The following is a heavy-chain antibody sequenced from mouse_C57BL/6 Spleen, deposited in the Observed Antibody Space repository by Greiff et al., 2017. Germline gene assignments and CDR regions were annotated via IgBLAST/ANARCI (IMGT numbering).Heavy chain of an antibody. CDR2: IYPGGGYT. Sequence: QVQLQQSGAELVRPGTSVKMSCKASGYTFTNYWIGWAKQRPGHGLEWIGDIYPGGGYTNYNEKFKGKATLTADKSSSTAYMQFSSLTSEDSAIYYCARGGIYYDYVGDWYFDVWGTGTTVTVSS. V-gene: IGHV1-63*01. D-gene: IGHD2-4*01. CDR1: GYTFTNYW. CDR3: ARGGIYYDYVGDWYFDV. J-gene: IGHJ1*03.